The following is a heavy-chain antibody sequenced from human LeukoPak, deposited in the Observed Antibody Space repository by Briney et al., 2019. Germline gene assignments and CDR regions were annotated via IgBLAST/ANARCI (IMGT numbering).Heavy chain of an antibody. Sequence: GGSLRLSCAASGFTFSSYWMSWVRQAPGKGLEWVANIKQDGSERYYVDSVKGRFTISRDNAENSLYLQMNSLRDEDTAVYYCARDAYDTSAYYYFDYWGQGTLVTVSS. CDR2: IKQDGSER. D-gene: IGHD3-22*01. V-gene: IGHV3-7*01. J-gene: IGHJ4*02. CDR1: GFTFSSYW. CDR3: ARDAYDTSAYYYFDY.